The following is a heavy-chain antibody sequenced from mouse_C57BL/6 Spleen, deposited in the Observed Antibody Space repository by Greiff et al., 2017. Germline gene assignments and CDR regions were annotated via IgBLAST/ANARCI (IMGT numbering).Heavy chain of an antibody. D-gene: IGHD1-1*01. CDR2: FYPGSGSI. CDR3: AGHEEDYTSSYCYFDS. J-gene: IGHJ2*01. CDR1: GYTFTEYT. V-gene: IGHV1-62-2*01. Sequence: VQLQQPGAELVKPGASVKLSCKASGYTFTEYTIHWVKQRSGQGLEWLGWFYPGSGSIKYNEKFKDKDTLTADKSSSTVYMELSRLTSEDYAVYFCAGHEEDYTSSYCYFDSRGPGPTLTVSS.